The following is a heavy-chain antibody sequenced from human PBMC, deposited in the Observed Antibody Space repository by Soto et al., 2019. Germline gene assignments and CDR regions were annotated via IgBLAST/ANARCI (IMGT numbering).Heavy chain of an antibody. Sequence: SSVKVSCKASGYTFTSYDISWVRQAPGQGLEWMGWISAYSGNTNYAQKLQGRVTMTTDTSTSTAYMELRSLRSDDTAVYYCARDRGGIYFDYWGQGTLVTVSS. J-gene: IGHJ4*02. CDR2: ISAYSGNT. CDR1: GYTFTSYD. V-gene: IGHV1-18*04. CDR3: ARDRGGIYFDY.